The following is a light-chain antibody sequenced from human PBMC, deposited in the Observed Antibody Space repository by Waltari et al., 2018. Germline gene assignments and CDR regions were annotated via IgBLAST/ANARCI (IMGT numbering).Light chain of an antibody. CDR2: DVR. Sequence: QSALTQPASVSGSPGQSITISCTGTSSDVGGNTYVSWYQQHPGKAPTLMIDDVRKRPSGVSNRFSGSKSGNTASLTISGLQAEDEADYYCNSYTNNSTYVFGTGTKVTVL. J-gene: IGLJ1*01. CDR3: NSYTNNSTYV. V-gene: IGLV2-14*01. CDR1: SSDVGGNTY.